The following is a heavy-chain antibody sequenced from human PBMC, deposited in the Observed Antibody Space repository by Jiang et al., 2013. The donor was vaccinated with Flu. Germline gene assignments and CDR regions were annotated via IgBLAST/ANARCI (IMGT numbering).Heavy chain of an antibody. D-gene: IGHD3-9*01. CDR1: GYTFTSYD. CDR3: ARGRSPILRYFDWLGPNNWFDP. J-gene: IGHJ5*02. CDR2: MNPNSGNT. V-gene: IGHV1-8*02. Sequence: SVKVSCKASGYTFTSYDINWVRQATGQGLEWMGWMNPNSGNTGYAQKFQGRVTMTRNTSVSTAYMELSSLRSEDTAVYYCARGRSPILRYFDWLGPNNWFDPWGQGTLVTVSS.